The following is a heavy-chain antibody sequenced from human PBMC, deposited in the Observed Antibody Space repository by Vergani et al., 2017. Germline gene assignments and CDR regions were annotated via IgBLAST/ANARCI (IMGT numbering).Heavy chain of an antibody. CDR3: ARDSEVIVATLDYYMDV. V-gene: IGHV7-4-1*02. J-gene: IGHJ6*03. CDR2: INTNTGNP. Sequence: QVQLVQSGAEVKKPGASVKVSCKASGYTFTSYAMNWVRQAPGQGLEWMGWINTNTGNPTYAQGFTGRFVFSLDTSVSTAYLQISSLKAEDTAVYYCARDSEVIVATLDYYMDVWGKGTTVTVSS. CDR1: GYTFTSYA. D-gene: IGHD5-12*01.